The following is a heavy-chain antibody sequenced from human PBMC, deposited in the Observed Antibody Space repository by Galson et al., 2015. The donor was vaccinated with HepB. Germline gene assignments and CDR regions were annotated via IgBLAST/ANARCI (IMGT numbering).Heavy chain of an antibody. CDR1: GFTFDDYT. CDR3: AKDAMKSSYYFDH. D-gene: IGHD6-6*01. J-gene: IGHJ4*02. Sequence: SLRLTCAASGFTFDDYTMHWVRQVPGKGLEWVALITHDGGYTYYGDSLKGRFTISRDKSKNTLFLQMNSLRVEDTAVYYCAKDAMKSSYYFDHWGQGTLVTVSS. V-gene: IGHV3-43*01. CDR2: ITHDGGYT.